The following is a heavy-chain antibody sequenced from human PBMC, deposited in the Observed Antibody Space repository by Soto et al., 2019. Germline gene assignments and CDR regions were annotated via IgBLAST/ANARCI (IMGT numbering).Heavy chain of an antibody. CDR1: GGSISSYY. V-gene: IGHV4-59*08. Sequence: SETLSLTCTVSGGSISSYYWSWIRQPPGKGLEWIGYIYYSGSTNYNPSLKSRVTISVDTSKNQFSLKLSSVTAADTAVYYCASRQIYSSGWFFDYWGQGTLVTVSS. CDR2: IYYSGST. J-gene: IGHJ4*02. D-gene: IGHD6-19*01. CDR3: ASRQIYSSGWFFDY.